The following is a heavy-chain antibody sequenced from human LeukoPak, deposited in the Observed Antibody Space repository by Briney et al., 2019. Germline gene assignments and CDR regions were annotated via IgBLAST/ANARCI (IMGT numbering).Heavy chain of an antibody. V-gene: IGHV1-46*01. CDR1: GYTFTSYY. CDR2: INPSGGST. J-gene: IGHJ4*02. D-gene: IGHD3-22*01. CDR3: ARDSPYYYDSSGYYGPIRY. Sequence: ASVKVSCKASGYTFTSYYMHWVRQAPGQGLEWMGIINPSGGSTSYAQKFQGRVTMTRDTSTSTVYMELSSLRSEDTAVYYCARDSPYYYDSSGYYGPIRYWGQGTLVTVSS.